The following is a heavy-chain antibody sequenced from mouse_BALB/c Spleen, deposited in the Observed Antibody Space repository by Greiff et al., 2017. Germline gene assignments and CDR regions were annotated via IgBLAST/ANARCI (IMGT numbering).Heavy chain of an antibody. J-gene: IGHJ4*01. CDR1: GYTFTSYW. CDR3: ALLHPPCDLDY. D-gene: IGHD2-3*01. CDR2: INPSNGRT. Sequence: VKLQQPGAELVKPGASVKLSCKASGYTFTSYWMHWVKQRPGQGLEWIGEINPSNGRTNYNQKFKSKATMTVDKSSSTAYMQLSSLTSEDSAVYYCALLHPPCDLDYWGQGTSVTVSS. V-gene: IGHV1S81*02.